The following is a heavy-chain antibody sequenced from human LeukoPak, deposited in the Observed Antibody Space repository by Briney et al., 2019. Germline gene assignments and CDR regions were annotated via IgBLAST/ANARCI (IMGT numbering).Heavy chain of an antibody. CDR3: ARELLVRGANNAFDI. Sequence: SQTLSLTCTVSGGSISSGGYYWSWIRQHPGKGLEWIGYIYYSGSTYYNPSLKSRVTISVDTSKNQFSLKLSSVTAADTAVYYCARELLVRGANNAFDIWGQGTMVTVSS. CDR1: GGSISSGGYY. CDR2: IYYSGST. J-gene: IGHJ3*02. V-gene: IGHV4-31*03. D-gene: IGHD3-10*01.